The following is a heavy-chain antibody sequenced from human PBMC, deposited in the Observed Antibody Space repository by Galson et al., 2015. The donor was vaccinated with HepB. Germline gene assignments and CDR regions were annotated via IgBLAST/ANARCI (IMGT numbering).Heavy chain of an antibody. Sequence: SVKVSCKASGYTFTSYYMHWVRQAPGQGLEWMGIINPSGGSTSYAQKFQGRVTMTRDTSTSTVYMELSSLRSEDTAVYYCASDLYSSGWTNWFDPWGQGTLVTVSS. V-gene: IGHV1-46*01. CDR1: GYTFTSYY. D-gene: IGHD6-19*01. CDR3: ASDLYSSGWTNWFDP. J-gene: IGHJ5*02. CDR2: INPSGGST.